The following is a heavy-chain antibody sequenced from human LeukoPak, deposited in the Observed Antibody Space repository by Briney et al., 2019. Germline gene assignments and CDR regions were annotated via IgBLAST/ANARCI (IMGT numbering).Heavy chain of an antibody. Sequence: PRGSLRLSCAAPGFTFSTYGIHWVRQAPGKGLEWVGLLSSGGINKHYADSVKGRFIISRDNSMNTLYLQMNSLGVEDTAVYYCARDHAGSGRAFDYWGQGTLVTVSS. D-gene: IGHD2-15*01. CDR3: ARDHAGSGRAFDY. V-gene: IGHV3-30*03. CDR2: LSSGGINK. J-gene: IGHJ4*02. CDR1: GFTFSTYG.